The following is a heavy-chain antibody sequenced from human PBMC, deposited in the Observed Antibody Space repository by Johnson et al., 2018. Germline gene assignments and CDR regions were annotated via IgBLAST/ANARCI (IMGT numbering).Heavy chain of an antibody. D-gene: IGHD3-22*01. J-gene: IGHJ3*02. CDR1: GLTFSSYW. V-gene: IGHV3-74*02. Sequence: VQLVESGGGLVQPGGSLRLSCAASGLTFSSYWMHWVRQAPGKGLVWVSRINSDGSSTSYADSVKGRVTISRDTAKNTLYLQMNSLRAEDTAVYYCARHDSRGYYYSEGDAFDIWGQGPMVTVSS. CDR3: ARHDSRGYYYSEGDAFDI. CDR2: INSDGSST.